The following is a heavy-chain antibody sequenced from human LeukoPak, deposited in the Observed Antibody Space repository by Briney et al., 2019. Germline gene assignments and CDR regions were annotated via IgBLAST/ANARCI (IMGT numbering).Heavy chain of an antibody. CDR2: INPSGGST. CDR1: GYTFTSYY. V-gene: IGHV1-46*01. D-gene: IGHD3-10*01. CDR3: ARGLVFMSIGGFTYDAFDI. Sequence: ASVKVSCKASGYTFTSYYMHWVRQAPGQGLEWMGIINPSGGSTSYAQKFQGRVTMTRDTSISTAYMELSRLRSDDTAVYYCARGLVFMSIGGFTYDAFDIWGQGTMVTVSS. J-gene: IGHJ3*02.